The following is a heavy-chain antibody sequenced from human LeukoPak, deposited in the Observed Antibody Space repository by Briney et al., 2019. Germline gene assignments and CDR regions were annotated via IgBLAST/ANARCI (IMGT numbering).Heavy chain of an antibody. D-gene: IGHD3-16*01. J-gene: IGHJ6*03. CDR1: GYTLTELS. CDR3: ARLRGGYAMGYYYYYMDV. Sequence: ASVKVSCKVSGYTLTELSMHWVRQAPGKGLEWMGISSPSDDTTTYAQKFQGRVTMTRDMSTSTVYLELSSLRSEDTAVYYCARLRGGYAMGYYYYYMDVWGKGTMVTVSS. V-gene: IGHV1-46*01. CDR2: SSPSDDTT.